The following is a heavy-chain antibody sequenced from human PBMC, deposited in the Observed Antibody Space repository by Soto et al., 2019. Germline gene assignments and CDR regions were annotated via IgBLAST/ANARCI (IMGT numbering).Heavy chain of an antibody. CDR3: AKDWVYCSGGSCPRPFDY. J-gene: IGHJ4*02. D-gene: IGHD2-15*01. Sequence: EVQLLESGGGLVQPGGSLRLSCAASGFTFSSYAMTWVRQAPAKGLELVSTISGSGATTHYADSVKGRFTISRDNSKSTLCLQMNSLRAEDRAVDYCAKDWVYCSGGSCPRPFDYCGQGTLVTVSA. V-gene: IGHV3-23*01. CDR2: ISGSGATT. CDR1: GFTFSSYA.